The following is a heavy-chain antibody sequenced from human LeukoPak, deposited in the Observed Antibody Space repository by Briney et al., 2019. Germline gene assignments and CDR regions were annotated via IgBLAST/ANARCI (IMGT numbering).Heavy chain of an antibody. CDR1: GGSFSGYY. CDR3: ARMHRHIVVVPAAPEAFDY. J-gene: IGHJ4*02. V-gene: IGHV4-34*01. Sequence: SETLSLTCAVYGGSFSGYYWSWIRQPPGKGLEWIGEINHSGSTNYNPSLKSRVTISVDTSKNQFSLKLSSVTAADTAVYYCARMHRHIVVVPAAPEAFDYWGQGTLVTVSS. D-gene: IGHD2-2*01. CDR2: INHSGST.